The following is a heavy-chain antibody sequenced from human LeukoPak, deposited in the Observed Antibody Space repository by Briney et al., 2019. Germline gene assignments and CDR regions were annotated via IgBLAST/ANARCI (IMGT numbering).Heavy chain of an antibody. D-gene: IGHD3-16*02. J-gene: IGHJ4*02. V-gene: IGHV3-30*18. CDR3: AKQSFRMVNYFDY. Sequence: GGSLRLSCAASGFTFSSYGMHWVRQAPGKGLEWVAVMAYHGGAEYYADSVKGRFTISRDNSKNTVDLQLNSLRAEDSAVYYCAKQSFRMVNYFDYWGQGTLVTVSS. CDR1: GFTFSSYG. CDR2: MAYHGGAE.